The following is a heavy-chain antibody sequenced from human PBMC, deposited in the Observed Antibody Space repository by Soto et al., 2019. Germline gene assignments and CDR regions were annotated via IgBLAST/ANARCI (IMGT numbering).Heavy chain of an antibody. V-gene: IGHV3-21*01. Sequence: EVQLVESGGGLVKPGGSLRLSCAASGFTFSSYSMNWVRQAPGKGLEWVSSISSSSSYIYYADSVKGRFTISRDNAKNSLYLQMNSLRAEDTAVYYCVRPPNYYDSRGYYGYWGQGTLVTVSS. CDR2: ISSSSSYI. J-gene: IGHJ4*02. D-gene: IGHD3-22*01. CDR3: VRPPNYYDSRGYYGY. CDR1: GFTFSSYS.